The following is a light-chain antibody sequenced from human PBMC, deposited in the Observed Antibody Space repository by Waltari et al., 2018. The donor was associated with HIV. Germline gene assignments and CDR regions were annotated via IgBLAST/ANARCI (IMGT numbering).Light chain of an antibody. V-gene: IGKV3-15*01. Sequence: EIVMTQPPATLSVSPGERATLSCRASQSVSSNLVWYQQKPGPAPRLLIYGASTRATGVPARFSGSGSGTEFTLTISSLQSKDFAVYYCQQYINRPPYTFGQGTKLEI. CDR1: QSVSSN. J-gene: IGKJ2*01. CDR3: QQYINRPPYT. CDR2: GAS.